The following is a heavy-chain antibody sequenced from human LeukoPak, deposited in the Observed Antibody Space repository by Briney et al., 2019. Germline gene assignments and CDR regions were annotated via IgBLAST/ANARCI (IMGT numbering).Heavy chain of an antibody. V-gene: IGHV4-4*07. CDR3: ARVSCSDSSCSSWYFDY. CDR2: IYTSGGT. J-gene: IGHJ4*02. CDR1: GASVSIYY. Sequence: PSETLSLTCTVSGASVSIYYWSWIRQPAGKGLEWIGRIYTSGGTNYHPSLDDHPSLKSRVTMSVDASKHQCSLKLSSVTAADTAIYHCARVSCSDSSCSSWYFDYWGQGTLVTVSS. D-gene: IGHD2-2*01.